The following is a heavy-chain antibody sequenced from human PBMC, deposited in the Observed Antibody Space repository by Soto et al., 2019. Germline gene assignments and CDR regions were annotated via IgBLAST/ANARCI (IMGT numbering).Heavy chain of an antibody. CDR2: ISYDGSNK. D-gene: IGHD3-22*01. CDR1: GFTFSSYG. Sequence: CSLRLSCAASGFTFSSYGMHWVRQAPGKGLEWVAVISYDGSNKYYADSVKGRFTISRDNSKNTLYLQMNSLRAEDTAVYYYKKESDSCGSLSRDYSSQRPSVTVSA. V-gene: IGHV3-30*18. J-gene: IGHJ4*02. CDR3: KKESDSCGSLSRDY.